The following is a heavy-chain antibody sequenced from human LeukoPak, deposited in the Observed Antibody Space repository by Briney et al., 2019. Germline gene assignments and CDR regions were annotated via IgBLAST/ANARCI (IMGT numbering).Heavy chain of an antibody. D-gene: IGHD4/OR15-4a*01. CDR2: ISSSSSYI. J-gene: IGHJ4*02. CDR3: ASGATGFDY. Sequence: SGGSLRLSCAASGFTFNTYTMNWVRQAPGKGLEWVSYISSSSSYIYYADSVKGRFTISRDNAKNSLYLQMNSLRAEDTAVYYCASGATGFDYWGQGTLVTVSS. CDR1: GFTFNTYT. V-gene: IGHV3-21*05.